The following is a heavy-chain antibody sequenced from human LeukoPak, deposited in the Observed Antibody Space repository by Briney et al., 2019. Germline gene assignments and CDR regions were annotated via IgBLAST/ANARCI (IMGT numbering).Heavy chain of an antibody. J-gene: IGHJ4*02. CDR2: ISSDGTRI. Sequence: PGGSLRLSCAASGFTFSSYWMHWVRQAPGKGLVWVSRISSDGTRINYADSVKGRFTISRDNAKSTLYVQMNSLRAEDTAVYYCVRGLGGMDEYWGQGTLVTVSS. CDR1: GFTFSSYW. D-gene: IGHD1-14*01. CDR3: VRGLGGMDEY. V-gene: IGHV3-74*01.